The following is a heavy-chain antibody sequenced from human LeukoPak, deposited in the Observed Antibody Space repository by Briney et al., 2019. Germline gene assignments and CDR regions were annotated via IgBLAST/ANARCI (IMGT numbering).Heavy chain of an antibody. Sequence: SQTLSLTCTVSGGSISSGGYYWSWIRQHPGKGLEWIGYIYYSGSTYYNPSLKSRVTISVDTSKNQFSLKLSSVTAADTAVYYCGRDNRKGNFDYWGQGTLVTVPS. CDR1: GGSISSGGYY. CDR3: GRDNRKGNFDY. CDR2: IYYSGST. V-gene: IGHV4-31*03. J-gene: IGHJ4*02.